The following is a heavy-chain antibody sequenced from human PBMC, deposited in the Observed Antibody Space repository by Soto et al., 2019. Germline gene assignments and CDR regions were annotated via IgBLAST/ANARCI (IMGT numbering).Heavy chain of an antibody. V-gene: IGHV3-23*01. J-gene: IGHJ4*02. Sequence: GGSLRLSCAASGFTFSSYAMSWVRQAPGKGLEWVSAISGSGGSTYYADSVKGRFTISRDNSKNTLYLQMNSLRAEDTAVYYCAKASRRVTIFGVVSPPADYWGQGTLVTVSS. CDR1: GFTFSSYA. CDR2: ISGSGGST. D-gene: IGHD3-3*01. CDR3: AKASRRVTIFGVVSPPADY.